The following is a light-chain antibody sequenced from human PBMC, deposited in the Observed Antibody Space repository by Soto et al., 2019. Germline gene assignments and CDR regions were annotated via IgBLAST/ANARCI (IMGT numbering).Light chain of an antibody. CDR2: ENN. V-gene: IGLV1-51*02. Sequence: QSVLTQPTSVSAAPGQKVTISCSGSSSNIGNNYVSWYQQLPGTAPKLLIYENNKRPSGIPDRFSGSKSGTSATLGVTGLQTGDEADYYCGTWDSSLSGVVFGGGTKVTVL. CDR3: GTWDSSLSGVV. CDR1: SSNIGNNY. J-gene: IGLJ2*01.